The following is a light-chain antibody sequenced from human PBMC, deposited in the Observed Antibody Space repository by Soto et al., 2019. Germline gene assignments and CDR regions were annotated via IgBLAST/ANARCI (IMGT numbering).Light chain of an antibody. Sequence: QSVLTQSPSASGTPGQRVTISCSGSSSNIGSNAVTWYQHFPGTAPKVLIYSDHQRPSGVPDRFSGSKSGTSASLAISGLRAEDEADYFCAAWGDSLSGYVVFGGGTKLTVL. V-gene: IGLV1-44*01. CDR1: SSNIGSNA. CDR3: AAWGDSLSGYVV. J-gene: IGLJ2*01. CDR2: SDH.